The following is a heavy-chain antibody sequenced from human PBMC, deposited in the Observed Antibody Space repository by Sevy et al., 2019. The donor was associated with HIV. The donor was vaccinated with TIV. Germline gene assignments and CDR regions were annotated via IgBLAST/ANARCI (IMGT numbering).Heavy chain of an antibody. CDR2: IKQDGSVT. CDR3: VRAVAADGSF. J-gene: IGHJ4*02. D-gene: IGHD6-13*01. Sequence: GGSLRLSCAASGFSLNTYWMSWVRQAPGKGPEWVANIKQDGSVTYYVDSVKGRFTISRDNARNFLLLQMNSLRAEDTARYYCVRAVAADGSFWGQGTLVTVSS. V-gene: IGHV3-7*01. CDR1: GFSLNTYW.